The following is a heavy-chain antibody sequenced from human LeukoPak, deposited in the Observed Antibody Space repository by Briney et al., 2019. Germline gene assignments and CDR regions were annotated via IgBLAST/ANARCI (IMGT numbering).Heavy chain of an antibody. CDR2: IDPNNGAT. J-gene: IGHJ4*02. D-gene: IGHD2-21*02. Sequence: ASVKVSCKTSGYTFTDYHIYWVLQAPGQGLEWMGWIDPNNGATDYPQKFQGRVTMTRDTSISAAYMELRRLRSDDTAVYYCARVSQGDNATPFDYWGQGTLVTVSS. CDR3: ARVSQGDNATPFDY. CDR1: GYTFTDYH. V-gene: IGHV1-2*02.